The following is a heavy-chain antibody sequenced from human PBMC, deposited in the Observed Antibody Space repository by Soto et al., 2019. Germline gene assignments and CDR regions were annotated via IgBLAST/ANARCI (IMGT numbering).Heavy chain of an antibody. Sequence: SVKFSCTASGDTFTSHSIRSVRLAPGQGLEWMGWISAYNGNTNYAKKLQGRVTMTTDTSTSTAYMELRSLRSDETAVYYCARVDYSNSWFDPWGQASLLTTSS. CDR3: ARVDYSNSWFDP. CDR2: ISAYNGNT. D-gene: IGHD4-4*01. CDR1: GDTFTSHS. J-gene: IGHJ5*02. V-gene: IGHV1-18*04.